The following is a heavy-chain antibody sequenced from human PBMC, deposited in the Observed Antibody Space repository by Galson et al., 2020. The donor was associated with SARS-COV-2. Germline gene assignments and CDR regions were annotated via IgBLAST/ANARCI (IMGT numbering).Heavy chain of an antibody. CDR1: GYTLTYRF. V-gene: IGHV1-45*02. D-gene: IGHD1-26*01. CDR3: ASPVGKSGVTYEHDAFDI. CDR2: IRPFNSDT. J-gene: IGHJ3*02. Sequence: ASVKVSCKASGYTLTYRFLHWVRQAPGQGLEWMGWIRPFNSDTNYAQRFQGRVTFTTDRSRTTVYMELTNLRSEDSGFYYCASPVGKSGVTYEHDAFDIWGQGTMVTISS.